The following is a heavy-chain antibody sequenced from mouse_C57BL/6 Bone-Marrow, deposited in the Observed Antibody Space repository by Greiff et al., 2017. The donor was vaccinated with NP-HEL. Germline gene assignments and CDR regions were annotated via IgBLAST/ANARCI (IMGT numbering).Heavy chain of an antibody. CDR2: IDPSDSYT. V-gene: IGHV1-50*01. CDR1: GYTFTSYW. CDR3: AKNSRGDYDRAFAY. D-gene: IGHD2-4*01. Sequence: QVQLQQPGAELVKPGASVKLSCKASGYTFTSYWMQWVKQRPGQGLEWIGEIDPSDSYTNYNQKFKGKATLTVDTSSSTAYMQLSSLTSEDAAVYYCAKNSRGDYDRAFAYWGQGTLVTVSA. J-gene: IGHJ3*01.